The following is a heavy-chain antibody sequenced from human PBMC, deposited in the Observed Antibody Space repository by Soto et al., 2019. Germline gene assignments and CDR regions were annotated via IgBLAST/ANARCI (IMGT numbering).Heavy chain of an antibody. D-gene: IGHD3-10*01. CDR2: IYYSGST. J-gene: IGHJ4*02. V-gene: IGHV4-30-4*01. CDR3: ARGVTMVRGVINENDY. CDR1: GGSISSGDYY. Sequence: SETLSLTCTVSGGSISSGDYYWSWIRQPPGKGLEWIGYIYYSGSTYYNPSLKSRVTISIDTPKNQFSLKLSSVTAADTAVYYCARGVTMVRGVINENDYWGQGTLVTVSS.